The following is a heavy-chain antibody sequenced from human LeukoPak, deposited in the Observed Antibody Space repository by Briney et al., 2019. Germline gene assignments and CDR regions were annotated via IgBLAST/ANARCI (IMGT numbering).Heavy chain of an antibody. J-gene: IGHJ4*02. CDR3: ARGSTVTQVPYLDY. D-gene: IGHD4-17*01. CDR1: GSPISSGRYH. V-gene: IGHV4-61*02. Sequence: PSQTLSLTYTVTGSPISSGRYHWSWLRPPAAKGLERIGRIYTSRSTNYNPSLKSRVTISVETSKNQFSLKLRSVTGAVTAAHSCARGSTVTQVPYLDYWGQGTLVTVSS. CDR2: IYTSRST.